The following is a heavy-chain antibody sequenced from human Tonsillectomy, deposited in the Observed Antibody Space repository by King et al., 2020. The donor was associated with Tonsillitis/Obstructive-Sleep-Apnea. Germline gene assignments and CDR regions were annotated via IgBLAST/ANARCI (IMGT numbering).Heavy chain of an antibody. D-gene: IGHD3-16*01. V-gene: IGHV3-21*01. CDR1: GFIFSSYS. CDR2: ISSSSSDI. CDR3: AGEGLGDLGESFDY. Sequence: VQLVESGGGLVKPGGCLRVSCAASGFIFSSYSMNWVRQAPGKGLEWVSSISSSSSDIYYADSVKGRFTISRDNAKNSLYLQMNSLRAEDTAVYYCAGEGLGDLGESFDYWGQGTLVTVSA. J-gene: IGHJ4*02.